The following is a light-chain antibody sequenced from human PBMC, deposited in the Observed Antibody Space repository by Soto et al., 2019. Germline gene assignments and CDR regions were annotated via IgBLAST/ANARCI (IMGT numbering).Light chain of an antibody. J-gene: IGKJ1*01. CDR1: QSISGY. V-gene: IGKV1-39*01. Sequence: DIQMTQSPSSLSASVGDTVTITCRASQSISGYLNWYQQQSGKAPKLLIYAASALHSGVPSRFSGSGSGTEFTLSISGLQPDDFATYYCQQYDTDAWTFGQGTK. CDR2: AAS. CDR3: QQYDTDAWT.